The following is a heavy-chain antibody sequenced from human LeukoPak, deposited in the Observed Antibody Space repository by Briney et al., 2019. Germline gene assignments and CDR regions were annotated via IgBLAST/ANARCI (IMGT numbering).Heavy chain of an antibody. D-gene: IGHD3-22*01. J-gene: IGHJ4*02. CDR1: GFTFSIYA. CDR3: ARDRPNYYGSDGHYYRRDGDY. Sequence: GGSLRLSCAASGFTFSIYAMSWVRQTPGKGLEWVSSITSRDGTTYYADSVKGRFTISRHNSENNLYLQLNSLRAEDSAVYYCARDRPNYYGSDGHYYRRDGDYWGQGTLVTVSS. V-gene: IGHV3-23*01. CDR2: ITSRDGTT.